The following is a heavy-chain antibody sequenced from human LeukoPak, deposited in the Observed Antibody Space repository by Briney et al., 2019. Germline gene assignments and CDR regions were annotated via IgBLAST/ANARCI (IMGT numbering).Heavy chain of an antibody. CDR2: IYHSGST. Sequence: RAETLSLTCTVSGGSISSSSYYWVWIRQPPGKGLEWIGSIYHSGSTYYSPSLKSRVTISVDTSKNQFSLQLSSVPAADTAVYSCARLDSSSSVVDDYWGQGTLDSLSS. CDR3: ARLDSSSSVVDDY. V-gene: IGHV4-39*01. D-gene: IGHD6-6*01. CDR1: GGSISSSSYY. J-gene: IGHJ4*02.